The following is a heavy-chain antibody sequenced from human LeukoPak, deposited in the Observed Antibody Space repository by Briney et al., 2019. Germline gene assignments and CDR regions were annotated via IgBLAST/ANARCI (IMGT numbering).Heavy chain of an antibody. J-gene: IGHJ3*02. Sequence: PGESLQISCQGAGSTFTSYWIGWGRQLPGKGLEWRGIIYPGDSDTRYSPSFQCPVTISADNSISTAYLQWSSLKAPDTAMYYCARQRRSDYGVRGAFDIWGQGKMVTVSS. D-gene: IGHD4-17*01. CDR2: IYPGDSDT. CDR3: ARQRRSDYGVRGAFDI. CDR1: GSTFTSYW. V-gene: IGHV5-51*01.